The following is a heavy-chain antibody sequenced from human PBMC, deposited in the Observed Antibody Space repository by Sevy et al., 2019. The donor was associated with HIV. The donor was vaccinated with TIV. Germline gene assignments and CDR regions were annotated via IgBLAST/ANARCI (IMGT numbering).Heavy chain of an antibody. CDR2: IKEDGSEQ. Sequence: GESLKISCAASGFTFTSYWMSWVRQAPGKGLEWLAVIKEDGSEQYYVDSVKGRFTISRDNAKDLVYLQMNSLRVEDTALYYCATGWYTSHEDSWGQGTLVTVSS. D-gene: IGHD6-19*01. V-gene: IGHV3-7*01. CDR3: ATGWYTSHEDS. CDR1: GFTFTSYW. J-gene: IGHJ4*02.